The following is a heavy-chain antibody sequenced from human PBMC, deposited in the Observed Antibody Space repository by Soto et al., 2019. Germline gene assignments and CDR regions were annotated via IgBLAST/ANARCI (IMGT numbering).Heavy chain of an antibody. CDR1: GYSFTSYW. Sequence: GESLKISCKGSGYSFTSYWIGWVRQMPGKGLEWMGIIYPGDSDTRYSPSFQGQVTISADKSISTAYLQWSSLKASDTAMYYCARVMDTAMVQPYYFDYWGQGTLVTVSS. J-gene: IGHJ4*02. CDR2: IYPGDSDT. D-gene: IGHD5-18*01. CDR3: ARVMDTAMVQPYYFDY. V-gene: IGHV5-51*06.